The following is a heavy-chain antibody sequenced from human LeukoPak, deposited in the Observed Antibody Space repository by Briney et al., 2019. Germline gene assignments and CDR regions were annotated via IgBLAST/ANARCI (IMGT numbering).Heavy chain of an antibody. Sequence: SETLSLTCTVSGGSISSYYWSWIRQPAGKGLEWIGRIYTSGSTNYNPSLKSRVTMSVDTSKNQFSLKLSSVTAADTAVYYCARGGSGSYYYYYYYMDVWGKGTTVTVSS. CDR1: GGSISSYY. CDR3: ARGGSGSYYYYYYYMDV. V-gene: IGHV4-4*07. D-gene: IGHD3-10*01. CDR2: IYTSGST. J-gene: IGHJ6*03.